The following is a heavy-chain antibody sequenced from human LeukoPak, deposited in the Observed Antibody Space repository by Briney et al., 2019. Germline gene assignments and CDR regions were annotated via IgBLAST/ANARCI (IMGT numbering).Heavy chain of an antibody. CDR2: IYSGGTT. CDR3: ARAATTVTQWDY. V-gene: IGHV3-53*01. CDR1: GFTVSSNY. Sequence: GGSLRLSCAASGFTVSSNYMSWVRQAPGKGLEWVSAIYSGGTTYYADSVRDRFTISRDHSQNPVSLQMNSLRAEDTAVYYCARAATTVTQWDYWGQGTLVTVSS. J-gene: IGHJ4*02. D-gene: IGHD1-26*01.